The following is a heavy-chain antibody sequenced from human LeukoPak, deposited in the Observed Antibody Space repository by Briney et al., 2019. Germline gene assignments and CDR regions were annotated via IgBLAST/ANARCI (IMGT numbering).Heavy chain of an antibody. CDR3: AKIAVAYFDY. CDR2: IYSGGAA. CDR1: GFTVSSSN. J-gene: IGHJ4*02. D-gene: IGHD6-19*01. V-gene: IGHV3-66*01. Sequence: GGSQRLSCAASGFTVSSSNMGWVRQAPGKGLEWVSVIYSGGAAYYPDSVKGRFIISRDLSKNTLFLQMNDLRAEDTAVYYCAKIAVAYFDYWGQGTLVTVSS.